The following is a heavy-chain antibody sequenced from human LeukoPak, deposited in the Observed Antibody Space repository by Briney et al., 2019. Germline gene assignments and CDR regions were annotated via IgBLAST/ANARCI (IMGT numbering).Heavy chain of an antibody. CDR3: ARDVTTYYDFWSGYYPSGYFDY. Sequence: GGSLRLSCAASGFTFDDYGMSWVRQAPGKGLEWVSGINWNGGSTGYADSVKGRFTISRDNAKNSLYLQMNSLRAEDTAVYYCARDVTTYYDFWSGYYPSGYFDYWGQGTLVTVSS. CDR1: GFTFDDYG. CDR2: INWNGGST. J-gene: IGHJ4*02. D-gene: IGHD3-3*01. V-gene: IGHV3-20*04.